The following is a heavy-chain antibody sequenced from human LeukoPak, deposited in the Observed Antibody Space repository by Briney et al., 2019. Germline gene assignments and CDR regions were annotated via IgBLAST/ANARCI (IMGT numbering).Heavy chain of an antibody. Sequence: SETLSLTCTVSSDFFSSVTDYWAWIRQPPGKGLEWIASGDYSGGTYYNPSLESRVAISADMSKNQISLKLSSVTAADTALYYCARERGEEYSSGWYKTNFFDTWGQGTRVAVSS. V-gene: IGHV4-39*07. CDR1: SDFFSSVTDY. D-gene: IGHD6-19*01. J-gene: IGHJ4*02. CDR2: GDYSGGT. CDR3: ARERGEEYSSGWYKTNFFDT.